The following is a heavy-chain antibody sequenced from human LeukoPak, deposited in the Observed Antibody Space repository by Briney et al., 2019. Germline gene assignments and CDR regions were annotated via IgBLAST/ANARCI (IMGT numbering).Heavy chain of an antibody. D-gene: IGHD5-18*01. CDR1: GFTFSSYW. CDR3: AKGYSYGRFDY. V-gene: IGHV3-7*03. J-gene: IGHJ4*02. Sequence: GGSLRLSCAASGFTFSSYWMSWVRQAPGKGLEWVANIKQDGSEKYYVDSVKGRSTISRDNAKNSLYLQMNSLRAEDTAVYYCAKGYSYGRFDYWGQGTLVTVSS. CDR2: IKQDGSEK.